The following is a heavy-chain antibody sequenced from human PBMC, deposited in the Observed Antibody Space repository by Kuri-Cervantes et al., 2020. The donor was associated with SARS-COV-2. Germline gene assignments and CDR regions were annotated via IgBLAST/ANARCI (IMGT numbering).Heavy chain of an antibody. CDR1: GGSFSGYC. V-gene: IGHV4-34*01. CDR3: ARGVGAAVAGTLITIYYYYGMDV. J-gene: IGHJ6*02. CDR2: INHTGST. D-gene: IGHD6-19*01. Sequence: SQTLSLTCAVHGGSFSGYCWSWIRQPPGKGLEWIGEINHTGSTNYNPSPKSRVTISVDTSKNQSSLKLSSVTAADTAVYYCARGVGAAVAGTLITIYYYYGMDVWGQGTTVTVSS.